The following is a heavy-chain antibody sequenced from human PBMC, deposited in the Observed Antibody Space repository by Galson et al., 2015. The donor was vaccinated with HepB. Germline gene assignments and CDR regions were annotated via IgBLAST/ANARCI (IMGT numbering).Heavy chain of an antibody. CDR2: SYYIGIT. J-gene: IGHJ3*02. CDR3: ARRYSGYDQGAFDI. D-gene: IGHD5-12*01. Sequence: ETLTLTCTVSGGFISTSSYYWGWIRQPPGKGLEWIGRSYYIGITYYNPSLKSRVTISVDTSKNQFSLKLSSVTAADTAVYYCARRYSGYDQGAFDIWGQGTMVAVSS. V-gene: IGHV4-39*01. CDR1: GGFISTSSYY.